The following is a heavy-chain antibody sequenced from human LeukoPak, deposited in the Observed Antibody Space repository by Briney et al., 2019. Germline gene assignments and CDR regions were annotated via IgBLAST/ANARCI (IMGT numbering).Heavy chain of an antibody. V-gene: IGHV1-3*01. D-gene: IGHD3-10*01. CDR1: GYTFTGYA. CDR2: INAGNGDT. J-gene: IGHJ4*02. Sequence: ASVKVSCKASGYTFTGYAIHWVRQAPGQRLEWMGWINAGNGDTKYSQKFQGRVTMTTDTSTSTAYMELRSLRSDDTAVYYCARTMLTTGELLFSFDYWGQGTLVTVSS. CDR3: ARTMLTTGELLFSFDY.